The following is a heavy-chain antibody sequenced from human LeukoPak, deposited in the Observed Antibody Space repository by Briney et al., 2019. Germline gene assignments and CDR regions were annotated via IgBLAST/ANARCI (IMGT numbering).Heavy chain of an antibody. CDR1: GFTFSSYA. CDR2: ISGSGGST. CDR3: AENYYDSSGYYYFDY. Sequence: PGGSLRLSCAASGFTFSSYAMSWVRQAPGKGLEWASAISGSGGSTYYADSVKGRFTISRDNSKNTLYLQMNSLRAEDTAVYYCAENYYDSSGYYYFDYWGQGTLVTVSS. V-gene: IGHV3-23*01. J-gene: IGHJ4*02. D-gene: IGHD3-22*01.